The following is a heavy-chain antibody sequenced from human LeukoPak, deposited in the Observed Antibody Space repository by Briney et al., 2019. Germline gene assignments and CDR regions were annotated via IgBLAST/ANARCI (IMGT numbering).Heavy chain of an antibody. V-gene: IGHV3-30*18. D-gene: IGHD3-10*01. CDR2: IAYDGSGI. CDR1: GFTFSSYG. CDR3: TKVISYYYGSGSHDSDY. Sequence: GRSLRLSCATSGFTFSSYGMPWVRQAPGKGLEWVAVIAYDGSGINYADSVRGRFTISRDNAKNTLYLQMNSLRGEDTAVYYCTKVISYYYGSGSHDSDYWGQGTLVTVSS. J-gene: IGHJ4*02.